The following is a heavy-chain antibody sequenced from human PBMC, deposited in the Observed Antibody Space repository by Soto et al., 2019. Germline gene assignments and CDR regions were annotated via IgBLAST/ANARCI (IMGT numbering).Heavy chain of an antibody. D-gene: IGHD2-2*01. CDR2: ISSNGGST. Sequence: GGSLRLSCSASGFTFSSYAMHWVRQAPGKGLEYVSAISSNGGSTYYADSVKGRFTISRDNSKNTLYLQMSSLRAEDTAVYYCVKDSVPAAIPYNWFDPWGQGTLVTVSS. CDR1: GFTFSSYA. J-gene: IGHJ5*02. CDR3: VKDSVPAAIPYNWFDP. V-gene: IGHV3-64D*06.